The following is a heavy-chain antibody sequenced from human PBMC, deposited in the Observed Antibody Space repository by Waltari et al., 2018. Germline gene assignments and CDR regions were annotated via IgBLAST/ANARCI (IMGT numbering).Heavy chain of an antibody. CDR3: ARADTAMVASPNGY. J-gene: IGHJ4*02. CDR2: MNPNSGNT. V-gene: IGHV1-8*01. CDR1: GYTFTSYE. D-gene: IGHD5-18*01. Sequence: QVQLVQYGAEVKKPGASVKVSCKASGYTFTSYEINSVRQATGQGLEWMGWMNPNSGNTGYAQKFQGRVTMTRNTSISTAYMELSSLRSEDTAVYYCARADTAMVASPNGYWGQGTLVTVSS.